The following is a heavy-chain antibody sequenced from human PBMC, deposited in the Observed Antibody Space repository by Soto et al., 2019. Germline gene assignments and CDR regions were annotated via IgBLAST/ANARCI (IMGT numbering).Heavy chain of an antibody. J-gene: IGHJ5*02. Sequence: QVQLVQSGAEVKKPGASVKVSCKASGYTFTSYDINWVRQATGQGLEWMGWMNPNSGNTGYAQKFQGRVTMTRNTSISTAYMELSRLRSEDTAVYYCARGPFGGLLEWLPNWFDPWGQGTLDTDSS. CDR2: MNPNSGNT. CDR3: ARGPFGGLLEWLPNWFDP. D-gene: IGHD3-3*01. CDR1: GYTFTSYD. V-gene: IGHV1-8*01.